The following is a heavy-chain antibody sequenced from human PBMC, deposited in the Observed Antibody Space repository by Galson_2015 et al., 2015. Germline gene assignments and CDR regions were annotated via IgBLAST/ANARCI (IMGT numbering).Heavy chain of an antibody. CDR2: INSDGSST. CDR1: GFTFSSYW. CDR3: ARALAAAVHYYGMDV. D-gene: IGHD6-13*01. J-gene: IGHJ6*02. Sequence: SLRLSCAASGFTFSSYWMHWVRQAPGKGLVWVSRINSDGSSTSYADSVKGRFTISRDNAKNTLHLQMNSLRAEDTAVYYCARALAAAVHYYGMDVWGQGTTVTVSS. V-gene: IGHV3-74*01.